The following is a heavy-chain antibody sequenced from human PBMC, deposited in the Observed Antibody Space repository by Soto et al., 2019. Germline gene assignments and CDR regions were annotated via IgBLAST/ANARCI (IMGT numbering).Heavy chain of an antibody. V-gene: IGHV4-39*07. Sequence: PSETLSLTCTVSGGSISSKSYYWGWIRQPPGKGLEWIGYIYHGGATYYNPSLKTRVTISVDKSKNQFSLKLSSVTAADTAIYYCARGDYDIWSGSPHGMTVWGQGTTVTVSS. CDR3: ARGDYDIWSGSPHGMTV. CDR1: GGSISSKSYY. CDR2: IYHGGAT. D-gene: IGHD3-3*01. J-gene: IGHJ6*02.